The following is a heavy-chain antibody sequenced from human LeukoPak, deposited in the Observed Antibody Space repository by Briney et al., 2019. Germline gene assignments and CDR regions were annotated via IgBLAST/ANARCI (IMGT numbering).Heavy chain of an antibody. D-gene: IGHD3-10*01. CDR1: GYTFTSYY. V-gene: IGHV1-46*01. J-gene: IGHJ4*02. CDR3: ARVPPKGSGSYPLDY. Sequence: ASVKVSCKASGYTFTSYYMHWVRQAPGQGLEWMGIINPSGGSTSYAQKFQGRVTMTRDTSTSTVYMELSSLRSEDMAVYYCARVPPKGSGSYPLDYWGQGTLVTVSS. CDR2: INPSGGST.